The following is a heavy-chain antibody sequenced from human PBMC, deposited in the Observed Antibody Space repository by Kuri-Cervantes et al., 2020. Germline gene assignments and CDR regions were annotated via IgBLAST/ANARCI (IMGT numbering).Heavy chain of an antibody. Sequence: ASVKVSCKASGYTFTSYGISWVRQAPGQRLEWMGWINAGNGNTKYSQKFQGRVTITRDTSASTAYMELSSLRSEDTAVYYCARGVDIAAHGGGDYYYYMDVWGKGPRSPSP. CDR1: GYTFTSYG. J-gene: IGHJ6*03. CDR2: INAGNGNT. CDR3: ARGVDIAAHGGGDYYYYMDV. V-gene: IGHV1-3*01. D-gene: IGHD6-13*01.